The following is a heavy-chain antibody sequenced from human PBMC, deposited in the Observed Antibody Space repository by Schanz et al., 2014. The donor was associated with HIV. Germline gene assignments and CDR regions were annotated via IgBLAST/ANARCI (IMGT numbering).Heavy chain of an antibody. CDR1: GFTFSDYY. CDR2: ISSSGRTI. D-gene: IGHD3-16*01. V-gene: IGHV3-11*04. J-gene: IGHJ6*02. CDR3: ARMEQLIIGYYYGMDV. Sequence: QVQLVESGGGLVKPGRSLRLSCAASGFTFSDYYISWIRQAPGRGLEWVSYISSSGRTIYYADSVKGRFTVSRDNAKNSLYLQMNSLRAEDTAVYYCARMEQLIIGYYYGMDVWGQGTTVTVSS.